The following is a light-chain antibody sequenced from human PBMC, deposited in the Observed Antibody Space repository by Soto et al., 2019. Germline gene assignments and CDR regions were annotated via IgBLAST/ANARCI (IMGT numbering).Light chain of an antibody. CDR1: QSVLYSSNNKNY. CDR2: WAS. Sequence: DIVMTQSPDSLAVSLGERATINCKSSQSVLYSSNNKNYLAWYQQKPGQPPKLLIYWASTRESGVPDRFSGSGSGTDFTLTTSSLQAEDVAVYYCQQYYGAPYTFGQGTKLESK. J-gene: IGKJ2*01. CDR3: QQYYGAPYT. V-gene: IGKV4-1*01.